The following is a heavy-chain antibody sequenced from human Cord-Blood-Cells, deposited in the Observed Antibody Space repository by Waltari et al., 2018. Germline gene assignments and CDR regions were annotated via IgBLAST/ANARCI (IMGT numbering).Heavy chain of an antibody. Sequence: QVQLQESGPGLVKPSETLSLTCTVSGGSISSYYWSWIRQTPGKGLEWSGYIYYSGSTNYNPSLKSRVTISVDTSKNQFSLKLSSVTAADTAVYYCASPSGSGSYYNAFDIWGQGTMVTVSS. CDR1: GGSISSYY. V-gene: IGHV4-59*01. J-gene: IGHJ3*02. D-gene: IGHD3-10*01. CDR2: IYYSGST. CDR3: ASPSGSGSYYNAFDI.